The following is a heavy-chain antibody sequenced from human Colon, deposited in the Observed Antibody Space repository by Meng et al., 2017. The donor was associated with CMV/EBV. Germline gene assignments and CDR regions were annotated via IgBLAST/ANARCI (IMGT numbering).Heavy chain of an antibody. CDR3: FRDGGSFDY. V-gene: IGHV1-2*02. J-gene: IGHJ4*02. Sequence: ASVKVSCKASGYTFTGNLIHWVRQAPGQGLEWMGWVKPDGGSTHYAQKFQGRVTMTRDTSITTAYMELSGLRFDDTALYYCFRDGGSFDYWGQGTVVTVSS. CDR2: VKPDGGST. D-gene: IGHD2-15*01. CDR1: GYTFTGNL.